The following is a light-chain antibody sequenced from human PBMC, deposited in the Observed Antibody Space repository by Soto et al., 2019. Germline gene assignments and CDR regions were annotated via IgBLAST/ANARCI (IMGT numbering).Light chain of an antibody. J-gene: IGKJ3*01. V-gene: IGKV3-20*01. Sequence: EIVLTQSPATLSLSPGERATLSCRASQSFSSSYLAWYLQKPDQAPRLLIYDASSRATGIPDRFSGSGSGTDFTLTISSLEPEDFAVDYCQHYGSALFTFGPGTKVDVK. CDR2: DAS. CDR1: QSFSSSY. CDR3: QHYGSALFT.